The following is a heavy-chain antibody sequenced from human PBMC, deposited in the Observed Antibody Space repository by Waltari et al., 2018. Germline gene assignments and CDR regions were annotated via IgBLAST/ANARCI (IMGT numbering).Heavy chain of an antibody. D-gene: IGHD2-15*01. CDR3: ARVGYCIGNNCLTGALDV. Sequence: QVQLVQSGAQVKKPGSSLKVSCKPSGGAFSTFALTWVRQAPGQGLEWLGGIIPVFRTTDYPQKFQGRVTITADESTSTAFLELNSLRSEDTAVYYCARVGYCIGNNCLTGALDVWGQGTMVTVSS. CDR2: IIPVFRTT. V-gene: IGHV1-69*01. CDR1: GGAFSTFA. J-gene: IGHJ3*01.